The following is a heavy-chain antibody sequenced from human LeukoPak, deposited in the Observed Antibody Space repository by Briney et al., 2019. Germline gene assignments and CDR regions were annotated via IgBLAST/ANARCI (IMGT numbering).Heavy chain of an antibody. D-gene: IGHD3-10*01. V-gene: IGHV1-2*02. Sequence: ASVKVSCKASGYTFTGYYMHWVRQAPGQGLEWMGWINPNSGGTNYAQKFQGRVTMTRDTSISTAYMELSRLRSDDTAVYYCARGPGGLWFPFDYWGQGTLVTVSP. CDR1: GYTFTGYY. CDR3: ARGPGGLWFPFDY. CDR2: INPNSGGT. J-gene: IGHJ4*02.